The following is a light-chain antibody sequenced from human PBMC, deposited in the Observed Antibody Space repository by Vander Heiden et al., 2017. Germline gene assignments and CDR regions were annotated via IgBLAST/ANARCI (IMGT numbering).Light chain of an antibody. V-gene: IGLV2-14*01. CDR2: DVI. Sequence: QSALTQPASVSGSPGQSITISCTGTSSDVGAYNYVSWYRQHQGKAPKLIIFDVINRPSGVSNRFSGSKSGNTASLTISRLQAEDEGDYYCSSYTSSSTVVFGGGTKLTVL. CDR3: SSYTSSSTVV. CDR1: SSDVGAYNY. J-gene: IGLJ2*01.